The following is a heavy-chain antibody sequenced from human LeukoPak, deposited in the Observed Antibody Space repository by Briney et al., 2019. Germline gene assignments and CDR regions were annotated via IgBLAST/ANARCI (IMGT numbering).Heavy chain of an antibody. V-gene: IGHV3-7*01. D-gene: IGHD2-21*01. CDR1: GFSFSSYW. CDR2: IKQDGSEK. Sequence: GGSLRLSCAASGFSFSSYWMSWVRQAPGKGLEWVANIKQDGSEKYYVDSVKGRFTISRDNSKNTLYLQMNSLRAEDTAVYYCANLRRISGFDPWGQGTLVTVSS. CDR3: ANLRRISGFDP. J-gene: IGHJ5*02.